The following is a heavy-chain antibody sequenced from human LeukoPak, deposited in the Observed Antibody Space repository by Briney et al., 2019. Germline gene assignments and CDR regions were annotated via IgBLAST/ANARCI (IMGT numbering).Heavy chain of an antibody. Sequence: WGSLRLSCAASGFTFSSYWMSWVRQAPGKGLEWVANIKQDGSEKYYVDSVKGRFTISRDNAKNSLYLQMNSLRAEDTAVYYRARISGYSYGYFDYWGQGTLVTVSS. CDR2: IKQDGSEK. D-gene: IGHD5-18*01. J-gene: IGHJ4*02. V-gene: IGHV3-7*01. CDR1: GFTFSSYW. CDR3: ARISGYSYGYFDY.